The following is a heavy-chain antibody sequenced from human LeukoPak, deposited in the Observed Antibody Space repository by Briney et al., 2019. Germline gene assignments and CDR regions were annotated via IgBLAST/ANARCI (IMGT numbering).Heavy chain of an antibody. D-gene: IGHD1-26*01. CDR3: AKVPHAWAFDI. Sequence: GGCLTLSRAPSGFTFSSYCMRSVRHAPRGRRGCVAFIRFEGGNKYYTDSVKGRFTISRDNSKNTLYLKMNSLRAQDPPVYYCAKVPHAWAFDIWGQGTMVTVSS. CDR1: GFTFSSYC. CDR2: IRFEGGNK. V-gene: IGHV3-30*02. J-gene: IGHJ3*02.